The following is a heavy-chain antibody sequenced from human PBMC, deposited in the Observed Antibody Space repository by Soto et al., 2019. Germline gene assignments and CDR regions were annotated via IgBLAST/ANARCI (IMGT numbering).Heavy chain of an antibody. D-gene: IGHD1-26*01. CDR3: ASDRAGGLVAH. V-gene: IGHV3-48*03. CDR1: GFTFSDYE. CDR2: MSGPGATV. Sequence: GGSLRLSCAASGFTFSDYEMNWGRQAPGRRLEWISYMSGPGATVYYADSVKGRCTISRDNAWNSLYLQMDSLRVEDTAIYYCASDRAGGLVAHWAQGTLATVSS. J-gene: IGHJ4*02.